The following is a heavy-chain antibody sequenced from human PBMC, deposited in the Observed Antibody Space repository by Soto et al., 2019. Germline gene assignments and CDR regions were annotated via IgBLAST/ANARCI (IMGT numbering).Heavy chain of an antibody. Sequence: QVQLVQPGAEVKKPGASVKFSCKASGYIFTNFYIHWVRQAPGQGLEWIGIINPNGGSTNDAQNFQGRVTMTRDTSTSTVYMDLSSLRPKDTDVYYCTRGLASGGYWGQGTLITVSS. V-gene: IGHV1-46*03. CDR2: INPNGGST. J-gene: IGHJ4*02. CDR3: TRGLASGGY. D-gene: IGHD6-6*01. CDR1: GYIFTNFY.